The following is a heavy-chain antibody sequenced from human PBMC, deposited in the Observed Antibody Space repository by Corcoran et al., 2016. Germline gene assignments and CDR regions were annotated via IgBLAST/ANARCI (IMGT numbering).Heavy chain of an antibody. CDR3: TRPLMITFGGVIATPDY. CDR1: GFTFGDYA. Sequence: EVQLVESGGGLVQPGRSLRLSCTASGFTFGDYAMSWFRQAPGKGLEWVGFIRSKAYGGTTEYAASVKGRFTISRDDSKSIAYLQMNSLTTEDTAVYYCTRPLMITFGGVIATPDYWGQGTLVTVSS. V-gene: IGHV3-49*03. J-gene: IGHJ4*02. CDR2: IRSKAYGGTT. D-gene: IGHD3-16*02.